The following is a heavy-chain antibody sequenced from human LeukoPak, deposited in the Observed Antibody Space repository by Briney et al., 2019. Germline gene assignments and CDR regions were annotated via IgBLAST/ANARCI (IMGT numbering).Heavy chain of an antibody. CDR2: INPNSGGT. J-gene: IGHJ4*02. Sequence: ASVKVSCKASGYTFTGYYMHWVRQAPGQGLEWMGWINPNSGGTNYAQKFQGWVTMTRDTSISTAYMELRSLRSDDTAVYFCARDQLLYGSGSYYASWGQGTLVTVSS. CDR1: GYTFTGYY. CDR3: ARDQLLYGSGSYYAS. V-gene: IGHV1-2*04. D-gene: IGHD3-10*01.